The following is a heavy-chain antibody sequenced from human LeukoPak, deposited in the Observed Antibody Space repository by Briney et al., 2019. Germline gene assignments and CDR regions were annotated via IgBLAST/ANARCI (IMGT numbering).Heavy chain of an antibody. CDR1: PFTFSSYS. CDR2: ISSSSSYI. V-gene: IGHV3-21*01. CDR3: ARELLGYGDRDGY. J-gene: IGHJ4*02. Sequence: GGSLRLSCAACPFTFSSYSMNWVRQAPGKGLEWVSSISSSSSYIYYADSVKGRFTISRDNAKNSLYLQMNSLRAEDTAVYYCARELLGYGDRDGYWGQGTLVTVS. D-gene: IGHD4-17*01.